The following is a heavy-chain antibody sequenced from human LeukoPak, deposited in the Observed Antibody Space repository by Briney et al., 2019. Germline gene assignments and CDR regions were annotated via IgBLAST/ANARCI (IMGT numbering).Heavy chain of an antibody. CDR2: ISAYNGNT. D-gene: IGHD6-13*01. Sequence: ASVKVSCKASGYTFTSYGISWVRQAPGQGLEWMGWISAYNGNTNYAQKFQGRVTITADESTSTAYMELSSLRSEDTAVYYCAARYGYSSSWYFDYWGQGTLVTVSS. J-gene: IGHJ4*02. V-gene: IGHV1-18*01. CDR3: AARYGYSSSWYFDY. CDR1: GYTFTSYG.